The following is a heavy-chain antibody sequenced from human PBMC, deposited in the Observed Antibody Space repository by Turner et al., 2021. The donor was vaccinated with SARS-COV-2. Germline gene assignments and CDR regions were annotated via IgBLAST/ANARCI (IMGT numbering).Heavy chain of an antibody. D-gene: IGHD3-10*01. CDR2: IYYSGST. V-gene: IGHV4-39*01. Sequence: LQLQESGPRLVNPAETVSLPCTVSGGSISSSSYYWGWLRQPPGKGLEWIGSIYYSGSTYYNPPLKSRVTISVDTSKNQFSLKLSSVTAADTAVYYCARLPVGYYGSGSYYHYGMDVWGQGTTVTVSS. CDR1: GGSISSSSYY. J-gene: IGHJ6*02. CDR3: ARLPVGYYGSGSYYHYGMDV.